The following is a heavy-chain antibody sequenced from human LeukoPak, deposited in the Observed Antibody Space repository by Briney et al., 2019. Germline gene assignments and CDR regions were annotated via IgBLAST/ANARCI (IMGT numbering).Heavy chain of an antibody. D-gene: IGHD3-22*01. J-gene: IGHJ4*02. Sequence: GGSLRLSCVLSGFRFSDYYMSWIRQTPGKGLELISYISGSCDAIYYTDSVKGRFTISRDNAKNSLYLQLDNLSAEDTAFYYCASLYDSTGFCFDYWGQGALVTVS. CDR2: ISGSCDAI. CDR3: ASLYDSTGFCFDY. CDR1: GFRFSDYY. V-gene: IGHV3-11*01.